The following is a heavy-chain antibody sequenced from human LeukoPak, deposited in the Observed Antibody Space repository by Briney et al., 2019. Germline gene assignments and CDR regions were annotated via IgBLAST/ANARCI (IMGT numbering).Heavy chain of an antibody. CDR2: ITSSSSTI. D-gene: IGHD1-14*01. CDR1: GFTFSSYS. Sequence: GGSLRLSCAASGFTFSSYSMNWVREAPGKGLEWLSYITSSSSTIYYADSVKGRFTVSRDNAKKSLYLQMNSLRAEDTAVYYCSSGNLFDYWGQGTLVTVSS. V-gene: IGHV3-48*04. CDR3: SSGNLFDY. J-gene: IGHJ4*02.